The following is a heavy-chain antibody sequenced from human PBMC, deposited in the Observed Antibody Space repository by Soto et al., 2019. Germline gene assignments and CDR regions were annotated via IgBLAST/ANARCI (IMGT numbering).Heavy chain of an antibody. V-gene: IGHV1-69*13. Sequence: SVKVSCKASGGTFSSYAISWVRQAPGQGLEWMGGIIPIFGTANYAQKFQGRVTITADESTSTAYMELSSLRSEDTAVYYCARDYSNYGFYYYGMDVWGQGTTVTVSS. CDR1: GGTFSSYA. CDR3: ARDYSNYGFYYYGMDV. J-gene: IGHJ6*02. CDR2: IIPIFGTA. D-gene: IGHD4-4*01.